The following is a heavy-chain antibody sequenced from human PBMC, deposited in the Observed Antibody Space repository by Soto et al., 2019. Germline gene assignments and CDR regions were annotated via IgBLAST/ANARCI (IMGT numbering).Heavy chain of an antibody. Sequence: GASLNLSFQGSGYYFVSYWIAWVRQMPGKGLEWLGIIYPGDSETRYSPSFQGRVTISADKTPTTAYLKGSSRKASDTAMYFCARGSPYDYWGQGTPVTVSS. CDR1: GYYFVSYW. J-gene: IGHJ4*02. V-gene: IGHV5-51*01. CDR2: IYPGDSET. D-gene: IGHD3-10*01. CDR3: ARGSPYDY.